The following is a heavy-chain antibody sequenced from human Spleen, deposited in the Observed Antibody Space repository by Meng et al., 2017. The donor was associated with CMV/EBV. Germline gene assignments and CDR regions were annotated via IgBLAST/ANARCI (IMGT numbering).Heavy chain of an antibody. CDR3: ARAAGGLDY. V-gene: IGHV3-74*03. Sequence: GESLKISCAASGFTFETHWMRWVRQAPGRGLVWVSRINADGGITTYADSMKGRFTISRDNTKNTLYLQMNSLRVDDTAVYYCARAAGGLDYWGQGVLVTVSS. CDR1: GFTFETHW. D-gene: IGHD2-15*01. CDR2: INADGGIT. J-gene: IGHJ4*02.